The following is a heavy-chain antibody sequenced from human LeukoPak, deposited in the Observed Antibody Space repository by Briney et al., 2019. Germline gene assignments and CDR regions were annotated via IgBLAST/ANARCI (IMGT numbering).Heavy chain of an antibody. Sequence: GGSLRLSCAASGFTFSSYAMSWVRQAPGKGLEWVSALSGGGGSAYYADSVKGRFTISRDNSKNTLYLQMNSLRAEDTAVYYCIRQECSGGSCSYVDYWGQGTLVTVSS. J-gene: IGHJ4*02. CDR3: IRQECSGGSCSYVDY. D-gene: IGHD2-15*01. V-gene: IGHV3-23*01. CDR1: GFTFSSYA. CDR2: LSGGGGSA.